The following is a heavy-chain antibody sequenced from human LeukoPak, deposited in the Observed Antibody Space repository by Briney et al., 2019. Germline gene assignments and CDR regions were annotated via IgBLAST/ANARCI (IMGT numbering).Heavy chain of an antibody. Sequence: GRSLRLSCVTSGFTFGSYAFHWVRQAPGKGLEWVATMSFDVNNKYYADSVRGRFTISRDNSKNTLYLQMNSLGAEDTAVHSCARGYCTSSSCYNDYWGQGTLVTVSS. V-gene: IGHV3-30*04. D-gene: IGHD2-2*02. CDR2: MSFDVNNK. J-gene: IGHJ4*02. CDR1: GFTFGSYA. CDR3: ARGYCTSSSCYNDY.